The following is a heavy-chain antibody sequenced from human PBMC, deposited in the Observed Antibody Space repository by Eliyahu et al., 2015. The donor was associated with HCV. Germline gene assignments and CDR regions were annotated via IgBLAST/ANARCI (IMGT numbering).Heavy chain of an antibody. CDR2: ISSNGGST. V-gene: IGHV3-64D*09. CDR1: GFPFSSYA. J-gene: IGHJ4*02. Sequence: EVQLVESGGGLVQPGGSLRLSCSASGFPFSSYAMHWVRQAPGKGLEYVSAISSNGGSTYYADSVKGRFTISRDNSKNTLYLQMSSLRAEDTAVYYCVKDLTVDRGSLFGHWGQGTLVTVSS. CDR3: VKDLTVDRGSLFGH. D-gene: IGHD5/OR15-5a*01.